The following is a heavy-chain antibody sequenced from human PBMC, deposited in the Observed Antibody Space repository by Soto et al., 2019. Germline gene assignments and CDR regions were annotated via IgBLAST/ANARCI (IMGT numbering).Heavy chain of an antibody. J-gene: IGHJ4*02. D-gene: IGHD3-10*01. CDR2: ISYDGSNK. Sequence: QVQLVESGGGVVQPGRSLRLSCAASGFPFTTYGMHWVREGPGKGLEWVAVISYDGSNKYYADSVKGRFTISRDNSKNTVYLQMNSLIPEDTALYYCVGGQYYFDYRGQGTLVTVSS. CDR3: VGGQYYFDY. V-gene: IGHV3-30*03. CDR1: GFPFTTYG.